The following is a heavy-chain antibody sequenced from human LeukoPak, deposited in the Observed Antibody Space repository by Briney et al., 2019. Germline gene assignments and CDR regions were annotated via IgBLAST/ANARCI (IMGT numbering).Heavy chain of an antibody. Sequence: GASVKVSCKASGYTFTGYYMHWVRQAPGQGLEWMGWINPNSGGTNYAQKFQGRVTMTRDTSISTAYMELSRLRSDDTAVYYCATPQETPDYGGKDTRFDYWGQGTQVTVSS. J-gene: IGHJ4*02. CDR2: INPNSGGT. CDR3: ATPQETPDYGGKDTRFDY. CDR1: GYTFTGYY. V-gene: IGHV1-2*02. D-gene: IGHD4-23*01.